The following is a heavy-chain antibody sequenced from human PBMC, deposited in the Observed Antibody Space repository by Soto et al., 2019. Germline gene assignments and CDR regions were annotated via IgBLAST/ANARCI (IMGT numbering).Heavy chain of an antibody. CDR1: GYTLTELS. D-gene: IGHD3-9*01. CDR2: FDPEDGET. V-gene: IGHV1-24*01. J-gene: IGHJ4*02. CDR3: ATTNAGHYDSLTGPFDY. Sequence: RASVKVSCKVSGYTLTELSMHWVRQAPGKGLEWMGGFDPEDGETIYAQKFQGRVTMTEDTSTDTAYMELSSLRSEDTAVYYCATTNAGHYDSLTGPFDYWGQGTLVTVSS.